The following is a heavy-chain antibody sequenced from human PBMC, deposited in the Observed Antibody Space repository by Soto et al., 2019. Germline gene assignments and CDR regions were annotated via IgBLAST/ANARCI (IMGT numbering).Heavy chain of an antibody. D-gene: IGHD2-8*01. CDR3: AKNGQPPYYYYGMDV. Sequence: ASVKVSCKASGYTFTRYGISWVRQAPGQGLEWMGWISGYNGDTNYAQKFQGRVTMTVDTSTTTAFMELTSLTSGDRAVYYCAKNGQPPYYYYGMDVWGQGTTVTVSS. V-gene: IGHV1-18*01. CDR2: ISGYNGDT. J-gene: IGHJ6*02. CDR1: GYTFTRYG.